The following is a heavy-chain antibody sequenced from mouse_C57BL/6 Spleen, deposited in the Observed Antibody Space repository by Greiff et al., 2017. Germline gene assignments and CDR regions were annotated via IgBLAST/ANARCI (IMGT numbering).Heavy chain of an antibody. J-gene: IGHJ2*01. CDR1: GYTFTDYN. CDR3: ARASNYVGDY. CDR2: INPNNGGT. V-gene: IGHV1-18*01. Sequence: EVQLQQSGPELVKPGASVKIPCKASGYTFTDYNMDWVKQSHGKSLEWIGVINPNNGGTIYNQKFKGKATLTVDKSSSTAYMELRSLTSEDTAVYYCARASNYVGDYWGQGTTLTVSS. D-gene: IGHD2-5*01.